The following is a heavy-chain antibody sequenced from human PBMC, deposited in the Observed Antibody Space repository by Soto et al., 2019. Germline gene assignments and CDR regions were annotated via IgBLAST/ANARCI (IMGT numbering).Heavy chain of an antibody. CDR1: GFTFSSYA. J-gene: IGHJ4*02. D-gene: IGHD3-16*02. Sequence: GGSLRLSCAASGFTFSSYAMSWVRQAPGKGLEWVSAISGSGGSTYYTDSVKGRFTISRDNSKNTLYLQMNSLRAEDTAVYYCAKAEYYDSVWGSYQPASDYWGQGTLVTVSS. V-gene: IGHV3-23*01. CDR2: ISGSGGST. CDR3: AKAEYYDSVWGSYQPASDY.